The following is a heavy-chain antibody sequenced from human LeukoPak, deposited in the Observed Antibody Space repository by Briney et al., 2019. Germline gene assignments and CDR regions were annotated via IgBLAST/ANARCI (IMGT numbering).Heavy chain of an antibody. CDR2: TYYSGNT. CDR1: GGSISSRDNY. Sequence: SETLSFTCTVSGGSISSRDNYWGWFRQPPGKGLEWIGSTYYSGNTYYNPSLESRVTISVDTSKNQFSLKVSSATAADTAVYYCARQDTLTHYYVMDVWGQGTTVTVSS. CDR3: ARQDTLTHYYVMDV. V-gene: IGHV4-39*01. J-gene: IGHJ6*02. D-gene: IGHD4-17*01.